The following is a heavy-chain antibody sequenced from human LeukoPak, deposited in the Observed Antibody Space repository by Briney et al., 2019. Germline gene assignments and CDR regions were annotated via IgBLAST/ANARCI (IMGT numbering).Heavy chain of an antibody. CDR2: IIGSGGRT. Sequence: GSLRLSRAAPGVTFSKSARSRDRHSLVLRLECASVIIGSGGRTYYADAVKGGLTISRDNTKNTLFLQMNSLRVEETAVYYCAGRRVVGSGWYIPFDCWGYVTLLT. D-gene: IGHD6-19*01. CDR1: GVTFSKSA. J-gene: IGHJ4*01. CDR3: AGRRVVGSGWYIPFDC. V-gene: IGHV3-23*01.